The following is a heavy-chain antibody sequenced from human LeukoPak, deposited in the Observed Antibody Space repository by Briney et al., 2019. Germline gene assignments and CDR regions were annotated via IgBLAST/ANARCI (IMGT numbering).Heavy chain of an antibody. CDR2: IVVGSGNT. CDR1: GFTFTSSA. V-gene: IGHV1-58*02. Sequence: GASVKVSCKAPGFTFTSSAMQWVRQARGQRLEWIGWIVVGSGNTNYAQKFQERVTITRDMSASTAYMELSSLRSEDTAVYYCAADRGVNWFDPWGQGTLVTVSS. CDR3: AADRGVNWFDP. D-gene: IGHD3-10*01. J-gene: IGHJ5*02.